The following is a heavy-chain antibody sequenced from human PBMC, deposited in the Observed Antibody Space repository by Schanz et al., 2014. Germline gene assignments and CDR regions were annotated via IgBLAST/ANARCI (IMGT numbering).Heavy chain of an antibody. D-gene: IGHD1-26*01. V-gene: IGHV3-33*06. CDR1: GFTFSAYG. Sequence: VQLVESGGGVVRPGGSLRLSCAASGFTFSAYGMHWVRQAPGKGLEWVAVIWYDGNNKYYADSVKGRFTTSRDNSKNTMYLQMNSLRAEDTAVYYCVKDLQRELLRDDHYYGMDVWGQGTTVTVSS. CDR2: IWYDGNNK. J-gene: IGHJ6*02. CDR3: VKDLQRELLRDDHYYGMDV.